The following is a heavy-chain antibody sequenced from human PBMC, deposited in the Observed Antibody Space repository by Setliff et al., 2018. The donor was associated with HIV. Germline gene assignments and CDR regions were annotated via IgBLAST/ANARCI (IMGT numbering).Heavy chain of an antibody. V-gene: IGHV4-61*10. D-gene: IGHD3-16*01. CDR1: GGSISSGGYY. J-gene: IGHJ4*02. CDR3: ARTTTFFDY. CDR2: FYYTGST. Sequence: SETLSLTCTVSGGSISSGGYYWSWIRQPAGKGLEWIGYFYYTGSTNYNPSLKSRVTISVDTSKNQFSLKLSSVTAADTAVYYCARTTTFFDYWGQGTLVTVSS.